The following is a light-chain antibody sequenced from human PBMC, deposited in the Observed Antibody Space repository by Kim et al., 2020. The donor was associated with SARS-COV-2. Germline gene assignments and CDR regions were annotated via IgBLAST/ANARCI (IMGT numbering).Light chain of an antibody. CDR3: QQYGLSPYT. J-gene: IGKJ2*01. CDR1: QNVSSTN. Sequence: LSPGDSTTLSCRASQNVSSTNLAWYRQKPGQAPRPLIYSVSSRATGIPDRFSGSGSGTDFTLTISSLEPEDFAVYYCQQYGLSPYTFGQGTKLEI. CDR2: SVS. V-gene: IGKV3-20*01.